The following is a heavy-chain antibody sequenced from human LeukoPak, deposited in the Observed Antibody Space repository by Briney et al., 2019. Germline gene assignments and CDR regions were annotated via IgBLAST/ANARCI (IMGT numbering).Heavy chain of an antibody. CDR2: IYYSGST. V-gene: IGHV4-39*01. J-gene: IGHJ4*02. Sequence: PSETLSLTCTVSGGSISSSSYYWGWIRQPPGKGLEWIGTIYYSGSTYYNPSLKSRVTISVDTSKNQFSMKLSSVTAADTAVYSCARHEGWKLFDYWGQGTLVTVSS. CDR1: GGSISSSSYY. CDR3: ARHEGWKLFDY. D-gene: IGHD4-23*01.